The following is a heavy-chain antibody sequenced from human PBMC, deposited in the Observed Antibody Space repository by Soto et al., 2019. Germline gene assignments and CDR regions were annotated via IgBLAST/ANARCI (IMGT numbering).Heavy chain of an antibody. CDR3: ARDYRRYCSSTSCPKALYYYYYGMDV. Sequence: ASVKVSCKASGYTFTSYYMHWVRQAPGQGLEWMGIINPSGGSTSYAQKFQGRVTMTRDTSTSTVYMELSSLRSEDTAVYYCARDYRRYCSSTSCPKALYYYYYGMDVWGQGTTVTAP. CDR2: INPSGGST. V-gene: IGHV1-46*01. J-gene: IGHJ6*02. D-gene: IGHD2-2*01. CDR1: GYTFTSYY.